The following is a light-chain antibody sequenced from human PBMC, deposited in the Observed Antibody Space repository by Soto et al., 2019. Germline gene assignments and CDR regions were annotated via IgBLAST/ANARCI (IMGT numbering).Light chain of an antibody. CDR1: QDISRF. CDR3: LQHYAYPRT. Sequence: DIQMTQSPSAVSASVGDRVTITCRASQDISRFLAWFQQNPGKVPKRLVYLAPALQNGAPSRFSGSGSGTEFNLTISRLQPENFATYYCLQHYAYPRTFGQGTKVDI. CDR2: LAP. V-gene: IGKV1-17*03. J-gene: IGKJ1*01.